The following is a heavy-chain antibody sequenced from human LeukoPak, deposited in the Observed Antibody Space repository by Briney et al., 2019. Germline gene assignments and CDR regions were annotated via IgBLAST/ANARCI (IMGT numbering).Heavy chain of an antibody. Sequence: GESLKISCKGSGYSFTTYWIGWVRQMPGKGLEWMGIIYPGDSDTRYSPSFEGQVTISADQSISTAYLQWSSLKASDTAMYYCARRAYSGYDLYYFDYWGQGTLVTVSS. CDR1: GYSFTTYW. CDR2: IYPGDSDT. J-gene: IGHJ4*02. CDR3: ARRAYSGYDLYYFDY. D-gene: IGHD5-12*01. V-gene: IGHV5-51*01.